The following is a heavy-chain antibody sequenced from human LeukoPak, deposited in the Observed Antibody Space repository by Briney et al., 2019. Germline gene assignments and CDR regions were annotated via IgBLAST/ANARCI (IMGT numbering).Heavy chain of an antibody. J-gene: IGHJ1*01. V-gene: IGHV4-28*01. D-gene: IGHD6-25*01. CDR3: ARNASSGFFND. Sequence: SETLSLTCTVSGHSIANTYYWGWIRQSPGKGLEWIGSIHHSGSIFESGSTHYSPSLRSRVTVSADPAENQISLTLRSVTAADTAVYFCARNASSGFFNDWGQGILVTVSS. CDR2: SIHHSGSIFESGST. CDR1: GHSIANTYY.